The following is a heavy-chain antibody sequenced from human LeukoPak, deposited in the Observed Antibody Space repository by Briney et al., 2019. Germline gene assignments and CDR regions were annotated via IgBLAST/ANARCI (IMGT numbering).Heavy chain of an antibody. V-gene: IGHV1-8*01. Sequence: GASAKVSCKASGYTFTSYDINWVRQAPGQGLEWMASMNPNNGNTAYARKFQGRVTMTRDTSIGTAYLELSALRSEDTAVYYCARLHWESGGIYFYYYMDVWGKGSTVTVSS. CDR2: MNPNNGNT. CDR3: ARLHWESGGIYFYYYMDV. J-gene: IGHJ6*03. CDR1: GYTFTSYD. D-gene: IGHD3-16*01.